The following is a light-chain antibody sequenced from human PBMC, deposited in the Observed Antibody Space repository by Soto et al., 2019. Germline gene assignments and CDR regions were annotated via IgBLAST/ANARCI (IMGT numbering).Light chain of an antibody. V-gene: IGKV1D-16*01. CDR1: QDIAGY. CDR3: QQYNSYPWT. CDR2: AAS. J-gene: IGKJ1*01. Sequence: DTHLTQSPCSVSASVGDRVTITCRASQDIAGYLAWYQHKPGKAPTPLIYAASRLESRPPSRCSGGGSGTEFTLTISIQQPDDVATYCCQQYNSYPWTFGQGTKVDIK.